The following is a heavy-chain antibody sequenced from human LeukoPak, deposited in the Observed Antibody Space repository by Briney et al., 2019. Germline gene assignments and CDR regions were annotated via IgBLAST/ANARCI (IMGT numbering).Heavy chain of an antibody. CDR3: ARGVRVSFDI. D-gene: IGHD6-13*01. J-gene: IGHJ3*02. CDR2: ISGRDGST. CDR1: GFTFDGYG. Sequence: GGSLRLSCAASGFTFDGYGMHWVRQAPGKGLEWVSAISGRDGSTYYADSVKGRLTISRDNSKNTLYLQMNSLRAEDTAVYYCARGVRVSFDIWGQGTMVTVSS. V-gene: IGHV3-23*01.